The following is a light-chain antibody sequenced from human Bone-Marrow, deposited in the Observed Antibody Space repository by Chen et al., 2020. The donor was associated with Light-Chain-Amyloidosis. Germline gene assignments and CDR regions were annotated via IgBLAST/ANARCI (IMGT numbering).Light chain of an antibody. J-gene: IGLJ2*01. CDR1: SLRDYH. V-gene: IGLV3-19*01. CDR3: HSRDSSAKQLA. Sequence: SSELTQDPAVSVALGQTVRIACQGDSLRDYHTSWYQQRPGQAPVLVIYGKNNRPSEIPARFSGSSSGNTASLTITGAHAEDEADYFCHSRDSSAKQLAFGGGTKLTVL. CDR2: GKN.